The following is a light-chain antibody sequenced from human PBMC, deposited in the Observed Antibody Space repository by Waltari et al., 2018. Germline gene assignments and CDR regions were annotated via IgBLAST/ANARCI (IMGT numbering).Light chain of an antibody. CDR2: NTD. CDR1: PGAVPSGPY. J-gene: IGLJ2*01. CDR3: LLSYSGDREV. Sequence: QAVVTQEPSLTVSPGGTVTPTCGSSPGAVPSGPYASCLQQRPGQAPTTLIYNTDNKESWKPARFSGSLLGGKAALTLSGAQPEDEAVYYCLLSYSGDREVFGGGTKLTVL. V-gene: IGLV7-46*01.